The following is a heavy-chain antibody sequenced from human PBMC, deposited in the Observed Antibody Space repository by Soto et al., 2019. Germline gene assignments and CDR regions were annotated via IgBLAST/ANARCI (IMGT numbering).Heavy chain of an antibody. V-gene: IGHV4-4*07. CDR1: GDSVTDYH. CDR3: VRDSYSGSAPGYRYYGMDV. J-gene: IGHJ6*02. CDR2: TSTASET. D-gene: IGHD3-16*01. Sequence: QVQLQESGPGLIKPSETLSLTCNVSGDSVTDYHWSWVRLPAGKGLEWIGRTSTASETTYTPSLKSRVRMSADTSQGQVYLIISSVTAAETAVYYCVRDSYSGSAPGYRYYGMDVWGQGTTVTVSS.